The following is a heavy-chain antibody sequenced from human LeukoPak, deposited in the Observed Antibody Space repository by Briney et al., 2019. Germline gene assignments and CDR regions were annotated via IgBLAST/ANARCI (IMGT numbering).Heavy chain of an antibody. CDR1: GFTFSSYW. D-gene: IGHD2-8*01. Sequence: GGSLRLSCAASGFTFSSYWMHWVRQAPGKGLVWVSRISSDGSSTSYADSVKGRFTISRDNAKNTLYLQMNSLRAEDTAVYYCARVQGHPPNGLDVWGQGTMVTVSS. J-gene: IGHJ3*01. V-gene: IGHV3-74*01. CDR2: ISSDGSST. CDR3: ARVQGHPPNGLDV.